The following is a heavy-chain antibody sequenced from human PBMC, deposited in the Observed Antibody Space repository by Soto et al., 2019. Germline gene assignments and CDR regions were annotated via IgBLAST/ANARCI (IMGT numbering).Heavy chain of an antibody. CDR2: IKQEGSQK. CDR1: GFTFSSYW. Sequence: GGSLRLSCAASGFTFSSYWMSWVRQAPGKGLEWVANIKQEGSQKWYGDSVKGRFTISRDNTKNSLYLQMNSLRAEDTAVYYCARGDYRDTSGPFSDAFDVWGQGTMVTVSS. V-gene: IGHV3-7*04. J-gene: IGHJ3*01. CDR3: ARGDYRDTSGPFSDAFDV. D-gene: IGHD3-22*01.